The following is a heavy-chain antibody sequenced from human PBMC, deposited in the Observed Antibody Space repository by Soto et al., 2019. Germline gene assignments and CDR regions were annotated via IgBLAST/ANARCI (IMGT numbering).Heavy chain of an antibody. CDR1: GFTFSSYD. D-gene: IGHD5-12*01. CDR3: AKAQNSSCYEGWDDAFDI. CDR2: ISGSGGST. Sequence: EVQLLESGGGLVQPGGSLRLSCAASGFTFSSYDMSWVRQAPGKGLEWVSAISGSGGSTYYADSVKGRFTISRDNSKNTLYLQMNSLRAEDTAVYYCAKAQNSSCYEGWDDAFDIWGQGTMVTVSS. V-gene: IGHV3-23*01. J-gene: IGHJ3*02.